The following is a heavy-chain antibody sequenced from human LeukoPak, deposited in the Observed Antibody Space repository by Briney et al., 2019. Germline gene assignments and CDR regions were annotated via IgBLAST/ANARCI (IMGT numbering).Heavy chain of an antibody. CDR3: ARKGYNIDY. V-gene: IGHV3-53*01. CDR1: GFTASSNY. CDR2: IYSGGST. Sequence: PGGSLRLSCAASGFTASSNYMSWVRPAPGTGLEWVSVIYSGGSTYYADSVKVRFTISRDNSKNTLYLQMNSLRAEDTAVYYCARKGYNIDYWGQGTLVTVSS. J-gene: IGHJ4*02. D-gene: IGHD5-24*01.